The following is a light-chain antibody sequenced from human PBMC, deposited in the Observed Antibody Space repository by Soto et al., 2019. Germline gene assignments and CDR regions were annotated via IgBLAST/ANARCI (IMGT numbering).Light chain of an antibody. V-gene: IGKV3-20*01. CDR1: QRVGRNY. CDR2: GAS. Sequence: LSRAPGTLSLYTGERATLSCRASQRVGRNYLAWYQQKPSQAPRLLIYGASSRATGIPDRFSGSGSGTDFTLTISRLEPEDFAVYYCQQYDNSTLTFGQETKVAIK. J-gene: IGKJ1*01. CDR3: QQYDNSTLT.